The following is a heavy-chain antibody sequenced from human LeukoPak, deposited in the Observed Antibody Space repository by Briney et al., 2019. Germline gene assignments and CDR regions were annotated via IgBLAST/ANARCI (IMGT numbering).Heavy chain of an antibody. D-gene: IGHD5-24*01. Sequence: GGSLRLSCVASGFTFSSYAMGWVRQAPGKRPEWVSSLTDSGGTTYYVDSVKGRFTISRDNSKNTLYLHMNSLRAEDTAMYYCAKKRDAFDIWGQGTAVAVSS. CDR1: GFTFSSYA. V-gene: IGHV3-23*01. CDR3: AKKRDAFDI. J-gene: IGHJ3*02. CDR2: LTDSGGTT.